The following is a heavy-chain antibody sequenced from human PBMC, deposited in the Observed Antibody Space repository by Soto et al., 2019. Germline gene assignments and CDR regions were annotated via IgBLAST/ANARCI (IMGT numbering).Heavy chain of an antibody. D-gene: IGHD2-21*01. Sequence: VLLEQSGAEVKKPGSSVKVSCKTSGGTFSNFAISWVRLAPGQGLEWMGVIIPKFSAPTYAPKFQGRVMITADESTSTAFMELSSLRSEDTAVYFCGRDRVMRGNSYYYGMDVWGQGTTVIVSS. J-gene: IGHJ6*02. CDR3: GRDRVMRGNSYYYGMDV. CDR1: GGTFSNFA. V-gene: IGHV1-69*12. CDR2: IIPKFSAP.